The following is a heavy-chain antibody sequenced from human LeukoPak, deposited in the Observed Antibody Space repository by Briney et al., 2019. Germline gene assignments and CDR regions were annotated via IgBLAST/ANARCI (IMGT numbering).Heavy chain of an antibody. CDR1: GGSISSGSYY. Sequence: SQTLSLTCTVSGGSISSGSYYWSWIRQPAGKGLEWIGRIYTSGSTNYNPSLKSRVTISVDTSKNQFSLKLSSVTAADTAVYYSAREVLGSYCSYYYYYMDVWGKGTTVTVSS. D-gene: IGHD5-18*01. J-gene: IGHJ6*03. CDR2: IYTSGST. CDR3: AREVLGSYCSYYYYYMDV. V-gene: IGHV4-61*02.